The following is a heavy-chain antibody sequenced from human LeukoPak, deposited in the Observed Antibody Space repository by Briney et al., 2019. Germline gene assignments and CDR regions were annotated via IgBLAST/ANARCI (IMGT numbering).Heavy chain of an antibody. Sequence: PGTSLRLPCAASGFTFSSSGMHWVRQRPGKGLEWVAFISYDGHEKYYADSMEGRFTLSRDNSKNTLYLQMNSLRAGDTAVYYCARGTNYGTNAFDIWGQGTMVTVSS. D-gene: IGHD4-17*01. J-gene: IGHJ3*02. V-gene: IGHV3-33*05. CDR1: GFTFSSSG. CDR3: ARGTNYGTNAFDI. CDR2: ISYDGHEK.